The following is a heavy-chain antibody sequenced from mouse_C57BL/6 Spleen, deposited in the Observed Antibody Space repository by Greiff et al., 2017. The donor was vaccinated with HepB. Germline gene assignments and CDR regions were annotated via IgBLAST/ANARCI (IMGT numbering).Heavy chain of an antibody. J-gene: IGHJ4*01. CDR2: INPNNGGT. Sequence: EVQLQQSGPELVKPGASVKISCKASGYTFTDYYMNWVKQSHGKSLEWIGDINPNNGGTSYNQKFKGKATLTVDKSYSTAYMELRSLTSEDSAVYYCARYGAYFYHAMDYWGQGTSVTVSS. CDR3: ARYGAYFYHAMDY. D-gene: IGHD2-13*01. V-gene: IGHV1-26*01. CDR1: GYTFTDYY.